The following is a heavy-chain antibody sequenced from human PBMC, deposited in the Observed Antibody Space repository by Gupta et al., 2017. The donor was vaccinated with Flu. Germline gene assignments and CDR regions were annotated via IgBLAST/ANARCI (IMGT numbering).Heavy chain of an antibody. CDR1: GSPFGNYA. Sequence: ELHLLASGGDSVQPGGSLNLSCAAPGSPFGNYAMNWVRRAPGKGLAGVSAIRGRDDTNNEDSKYYADSVKGRLTIYRDNAKTTLYLQSRMTRAEDTAVYYGAKGTVYDSQYDSWGQGTRGTGSS. V-gene: IGHV3-23*01. D-gene: IGHD3-9*01. CDR2: IRGRDDTNNEDSK. J-gene: IGHJ5*01. CDR3: AKGTVYDSQYDS.